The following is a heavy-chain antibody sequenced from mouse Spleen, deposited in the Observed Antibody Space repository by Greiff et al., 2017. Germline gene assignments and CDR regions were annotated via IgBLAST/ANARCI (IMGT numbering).Heavy chain of an antibody. V-gene: IGHV1-64*01. CDR3: ARYYYGRDYFDY. Sequence: VQLQQPGAELVKPGALVKLSRKASGYTFTSYWMHWVKQRPGQGPEWIGMIYPNSGSTNYNEKFKSKATLTVDKSSSTAYMQLSSLTSEDSAVYYCARYYYGRDYFDYWGQGTTLTVSS. CDR2: IYPNSGST. D-gene: IGHD1-1*01. CDR1: GYTFTSYW. J-gene: IGHJ2*01.